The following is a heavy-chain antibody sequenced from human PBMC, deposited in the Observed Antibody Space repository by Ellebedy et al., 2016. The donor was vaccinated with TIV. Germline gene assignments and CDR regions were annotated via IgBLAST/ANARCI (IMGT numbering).Heavy chain of an antibody. J-gene: IGHJ3*01. D-gene: IGHD7-27*01. V-gene: IGHV1-58*01. CDR1: GFTFSRSA. CDR3: TAGFAMGN. Sequence: AASVKVSCKASGFTFSRSAVQWVRQARGQRLEWKGWIVVASGKTNYAQQFQERVNITRDMSRTTAYMELSSLRSEDTAVNYCTAGFAMGNWGQGTMVTVSS. CDR2: IVVASGKT.